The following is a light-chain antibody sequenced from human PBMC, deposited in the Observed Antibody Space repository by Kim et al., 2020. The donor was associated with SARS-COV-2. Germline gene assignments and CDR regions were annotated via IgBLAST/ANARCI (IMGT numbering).Light chain of an antibody. CDR3: AAWDDSLNGVV. V-gene: IGLV1-44*01. CDR1: SSNIGSTP. CDR2: TNS. Sequence: QLVLTQSPSVSGTPGQRVTISCSGSSSNIGSTPVNWYQQLPGTAPKLLIFTNSQRPSGVPDRFSGSTSGTSASLAISGLRSEDEAEYYCAAWDDSLNGVVFGGGTQLTVL. J-gene: IGLJ2*01.